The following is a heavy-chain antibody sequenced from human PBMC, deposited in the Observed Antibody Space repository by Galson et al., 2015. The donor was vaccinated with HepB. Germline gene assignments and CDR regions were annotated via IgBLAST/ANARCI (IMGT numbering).Heavy chain of an antibody. CDR2: IRGKPNNYAT. J-gene: IGHJ4*02. Sequence: SLRLSCAASGFTLSGSDVHWVRQASGKGLEWVGHIRGKPNNYATAYAASVKGRFTISRDDSETTAYLQMSTLRTEDTAVYYCFGEGGYWGQGALVTVSS. V-gene: IGHV3-73*01. CDR1: GFTLSGSD. D-gene: IGHD3-3*01. CDR3: FGEGGY.